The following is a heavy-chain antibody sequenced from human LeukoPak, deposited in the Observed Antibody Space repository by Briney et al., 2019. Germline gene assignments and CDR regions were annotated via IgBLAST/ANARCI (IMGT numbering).Heavy chain of an antibody. CDR2: IYYTGST. CDR1: GGSITNFY. V-gene: IGHV4-59*08. D-gene: IGHD3-3*01. CDR3: ARGLRRFLVGYYYGMDV. Sequence: SETLSLTCTVSGGSITNFYWSWVRQPPGKRLEWLGFIYYTGSTTYNPSLESRVTISVDTSKNQFSLRLRSVTAADTAVYYCARGLRRFLVGYYYGMDVWGQGTTVTVSS. J-gene: IGHJ6*02.